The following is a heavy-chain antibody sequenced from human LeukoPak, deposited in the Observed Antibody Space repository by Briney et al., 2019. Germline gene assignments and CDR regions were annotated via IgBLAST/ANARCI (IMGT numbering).Heavy chain of an antibody. CDR2: INPSSGVT. D-gene: IGHD5-12*01. CDR3: AKDRYGDYEAPFHYYMDA. Sequence: GASVKVSCKASGYTFTTNYMHWVRQAPGQGLEWMGWINPSSGVTNYAQKLQGRVTITRDTSIDTAYMQLSRLRSDDTAVYYCAKDRYGDYEAPFHYYMDAWGRGTTVTVSS. CDR1: GYTFTTNY. J-gene: IGHJ6*03. V-gene: IGHV1-2*02.